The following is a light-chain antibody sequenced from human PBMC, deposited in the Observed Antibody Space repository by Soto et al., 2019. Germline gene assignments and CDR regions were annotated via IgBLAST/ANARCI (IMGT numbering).Light chain of an antibody. CDR1: TSNIGAPYD. J-gene: IGLJ1*01. Sequence: QSVLTQPPSVSGAPGQRVSISCTGSTSNIGAPYDVHWYQLLPGTAPKLLIYGDNNRPSGVPDRFSGSKSGTSASLAITRLQAEDEADYYCQSYDISLHNYVFGTGTKLTVL. V-gene: IGLV1-40*01. CDR2: GDN. CDR3: QSYDISLHNYV.